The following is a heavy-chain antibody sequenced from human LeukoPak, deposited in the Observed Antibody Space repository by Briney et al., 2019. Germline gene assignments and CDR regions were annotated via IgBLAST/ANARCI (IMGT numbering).Heavy chain of an antibody. Sequence: ASVKVSCKASGYTFTGYYMHWVRQAPGQGLEWMGRINPNSGGTNYAQKFQGRVTMTRDTSISTAYMELSRLRSDDTAVYYCARDPSYSDYGGNNWFDPWGQGTLVTVSS. CDR2: INPNSGGT. CDR3: ARDPSYSDYGGNNWFDP. V-gene: IGHV1-2*06. D-gene: IGHD4-23*01. J-gene: IGHJ5*02. CDR1: GYTFTGYY.